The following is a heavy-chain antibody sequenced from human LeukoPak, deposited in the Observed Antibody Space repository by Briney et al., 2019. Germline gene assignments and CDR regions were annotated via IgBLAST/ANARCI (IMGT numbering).Heavy chain of an antibody. Sequence: SETLSLTCTVFGGSMNINNYYWAWIRQPPGKGLEWIGSIYYTGTTYYNPSLNYRVTISVDTSKNQFSLRLTSVTAADTAVYYCARDSIRVQTGTTPWGRGTLVTVSS. CDR1: GGSMNINNYY. D-gene: IGHD1-1*01. CDR2: IYYTGTT. CDR3: ARDSIRVQTGTTP. J-gene: IGHJ5*02. V-gene: IGHV4-39*07.